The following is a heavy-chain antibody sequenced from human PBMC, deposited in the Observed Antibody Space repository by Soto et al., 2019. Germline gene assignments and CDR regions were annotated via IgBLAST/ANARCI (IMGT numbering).Heavy chain of an antibody. V-gene: IGHV1-46*01. Sequence: ASVKVSCKASGYTFTSYSISWVRQAPGQGLEWMGWINPSGGSTSYAQKFQGRVTMTRDTSTSTVYMELSSLRSEDTAVYYCARTYSSSSGDNYYYGMDVWGQGTTVTVSS. CDR2: INPSGGST. D-gene: IGHD6-6*01. J-gene: IGHJ6*02. CDR3: ARTYSSSSGDNYYYGMDV. CDR1: GYTFTSYS.